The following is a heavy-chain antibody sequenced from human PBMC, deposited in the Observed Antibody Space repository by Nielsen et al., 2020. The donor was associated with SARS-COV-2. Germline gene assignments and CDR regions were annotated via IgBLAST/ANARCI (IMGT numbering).Heavy chain of an antibody. V-gene: IGHV2-5*02. CDR1: GFSLSTSGVG. D-gene: IGHD6-25*01. J-gene: IGHJ4*02. CDR3: AHRPRGAATAEYYFAY. CDR2: IYWDDDK. Sequence: SGPTLVKPTPTITLTCTFSGFSLSTSGVGVGWIRQPPGKALEWLALIYWDDDKRYSPSLKSRLTITKDTSKNQVVLTMTNMDPVDTATYYCAHRPRGAATAEYYFAYWGQGTLVTVSS.